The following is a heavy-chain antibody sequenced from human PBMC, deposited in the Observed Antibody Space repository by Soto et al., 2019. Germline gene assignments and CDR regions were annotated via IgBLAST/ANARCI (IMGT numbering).Heavy chain of an antibody. CDR2: ISSNGGST. J-gene: IGHJ4*02. V-gene: IGHV3-64D*08. CDR3: VKNSDYYDSSGYYYYFDY. Sequence: PGGSLRLSCSASGVTFSSYAMHWVRQAPGKGLEYVSAISSNGGSTYYADSVKGRFTISRDNSKNTLYLQMSSLRAEDTAVYYCVKNSDYYDSSGYYYYFDYWGQGTLVTSPQ. CDR1: GVTFSSYA. D-gene: IGHD3-22*01.